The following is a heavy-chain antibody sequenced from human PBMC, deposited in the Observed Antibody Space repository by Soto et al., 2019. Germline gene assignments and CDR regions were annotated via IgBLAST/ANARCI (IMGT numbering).Heavy chain of an antibody. CDR2: INSDGSST. Sequence: WGSXRLSCLASDVTCINRWRDLFRHVPGKGLVCVSHINSDGSSTTYADSVKGRFTISRYNAKKTVYLQMNSLRAEDTAVYFCERDTRRVWFGELLYFTKYGMEVWGQGPTVNV. V-gene: IGHV3-74*03. CDR3: ERDTRRVWFGELLYFTKYGMEV. CDR1: DVTCINRW. D-gene: IGHD3-10*01. J-gene: IGHJ6*02.